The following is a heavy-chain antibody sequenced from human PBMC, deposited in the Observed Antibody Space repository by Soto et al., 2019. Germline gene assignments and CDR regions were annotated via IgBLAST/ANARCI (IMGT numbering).Heavy chain of an antibody. CDR3: ARVFGWSSSSWGFDY. CDR2: ISAYNAHT. J-gene: IGHJ4*02. V-gene: IGHV1-18*01. D-gene: IGHD6-6*01. Sequence: QVQLVQSGAEVKKPGASVKVSCKASGYTFLSYGITWVRQAPGQGLEWMGWISAYNAHTNYGQKFQDRVSMTTDTSSNTAYLEVRSLRSDDTAFYFCARVFGWSSSSWGFDYWGQGTLVTVSS. CDR1: GYTFLSYG.